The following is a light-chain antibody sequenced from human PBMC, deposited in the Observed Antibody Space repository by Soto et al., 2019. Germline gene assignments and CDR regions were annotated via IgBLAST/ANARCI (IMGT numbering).Light chain of an antibody. CDR2: AAS. J-gene: IGKJ3*01. CDR1: QSISTY. V-gene: IGKV1-39*01. CDR3: QQSYSAPIFT. Sequence: DIQMTQSPSSLSASVGDRDTITCRTSQSISTYLNWYQQKPGKAPELLIYAASSLQSGVPSRFSGSGSGTDFTLTISSLQPEDFATYYCQQSYSAPIFTFGPGTKVDIK.